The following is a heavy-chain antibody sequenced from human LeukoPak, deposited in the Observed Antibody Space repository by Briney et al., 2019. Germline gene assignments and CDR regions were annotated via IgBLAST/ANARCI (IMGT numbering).Heavy chain of an antibody. J-gene: IGHJ4*02. D-gene: IGHD3-22*01. CDR2: IYYSGST. CDR3: ARAPNYYDSSGEFDY. V-gene: IGHV4-39*07. CDR1: GGSISSSSYY. Sequence: PSETLSLTCTVSGGSISSSSYYWGWIRQPPGKGLEWIGSIYYSGSTYYNPSLKSRVTISVDTSKNQFSLKLSSVTAADTAVYYCARAPNYYDSSGEFDYWGQGTLVTVSS.